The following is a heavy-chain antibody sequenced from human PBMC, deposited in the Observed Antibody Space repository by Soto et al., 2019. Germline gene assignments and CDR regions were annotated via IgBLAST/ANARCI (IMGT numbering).Heavy chain of an antibody. D-gene: IGHD7-27*01. Sequence: LRLSCAASGFTFSTYWMTWVRQAPGKGLEWVASIKQDGSQKSYVDSVKGRCTIARDNAKNLLYLQLSSLRIDDSAVYYCVRELGMRHWGQGMLVTVSS. CDR3: VRELGMRH. J-gene: IGHJ4*02. V-gene: IGHV3-7*03. CDR1: GFTFSTYW. CDR2: IKQDGSQK.